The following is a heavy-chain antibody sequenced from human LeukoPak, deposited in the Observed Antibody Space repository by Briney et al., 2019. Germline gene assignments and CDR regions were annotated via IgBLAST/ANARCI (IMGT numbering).Heavy chain of an antibody. CDR2: IRNSGPT. CDR3: VKSSSSRFDP. V-gene: IGHV4-59*01. Sequence: SETLSLTCTVSCGSITDYFWSWIRQPPGKGLEWIAYIRNSGPTRYNPSLQSRVTISLDTSKNQFSLKLTSVTAADTAIYYCVKSSSSRFDPWGQGTLVTVSS. J-gene: IGHJ5*02. CDR1: CGSITDYF. D-gene: IGHD2-2*01.